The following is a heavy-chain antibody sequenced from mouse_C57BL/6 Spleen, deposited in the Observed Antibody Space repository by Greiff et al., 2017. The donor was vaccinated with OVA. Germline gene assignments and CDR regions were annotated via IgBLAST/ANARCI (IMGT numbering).Heavy chain of an antibody. CDR3: ARGGLYYDYPYYAMDY. J-gene: IGHJ4*01. CDR2: FHPYNDDT. D-gene: IGHD2-4*01. Sequence: QVQLQQSGAELVKPGASVKMSCKASGYTFTTYPIEWMKQNHGKSLEWIGNFHPYNDDTKYNEKFKGKATLTVEKSSSTVYLELSRLTSDDSAVYYGARGGLYYDYPYYAMDYWGQGTSVTVSS. V-gene: IGHV1-47*01. CDR1: GYTFTTYP.